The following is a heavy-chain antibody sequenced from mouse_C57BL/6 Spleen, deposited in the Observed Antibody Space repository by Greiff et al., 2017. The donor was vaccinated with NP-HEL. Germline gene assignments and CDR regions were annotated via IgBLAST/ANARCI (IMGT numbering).Heavy chain of an antibody. CDR2: IYPGSGNT. V-gene: IGHV1-76*01. Sequence: QVQLKESGAELVRPGASVKLSCKASGYTFTDYYINWVKQRPGQGLEWIARIYPGSGNTYYNEKFKGKATLTAEKSSSTAYMQLSSLTSEDSAVYFCARASNAWFAYWGQGTLVTVSA. D-gene: IGHD2-5*01. CDR3: ARASNAWFAY. J-gene: IGHJ3*01. CDR1: GYTFTDYY.